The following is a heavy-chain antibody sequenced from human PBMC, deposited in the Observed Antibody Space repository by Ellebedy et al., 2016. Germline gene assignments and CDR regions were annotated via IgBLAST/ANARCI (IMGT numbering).Heavy chain of an antibody. J-gene: IGHJ3*02. CDR1: GFTVSSNY. D-gene: IGHD6-13*01. CDR3: VRSGFSSSWDDALDI. V-gene: IGHV3-53*01. Sequence: GESLKISXAASGFTVSSNYMSWVRQAPGKGLEWVSVIYSSGDTYYAGSVKGRFTVSRDNPKNSLYLEMNSLQAEDTGLFFCVRSGFSSSWDDALDIWGHGTMVTVSS. CDR2: IYSSGDT.